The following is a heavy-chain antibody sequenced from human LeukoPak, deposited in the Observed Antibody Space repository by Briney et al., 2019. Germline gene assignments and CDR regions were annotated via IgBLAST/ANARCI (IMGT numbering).Heavy chain of an antibody. V-gene: IGHV4-34*01. CDR3: ARGIAARPGYYYYYMDV. Sequence: SETLSRTCAVYGGSFSGYYWGWIRQPPGKGLEWIGEINHSGSTNYNPSLKSRVTISVNTTKNQFSLKLSSVTAADTAVYYCARGIAARPGYYYYYMDVWGKGTTVTVSS. J-gene: IGHJ6*03. CDR1: GGSFSGYY. D-gene: IGHD6-6*01. CDR2: INHSGST.